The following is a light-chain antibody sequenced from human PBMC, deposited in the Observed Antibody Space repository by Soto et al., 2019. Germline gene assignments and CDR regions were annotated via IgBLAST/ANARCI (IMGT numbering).Light chain of an antibody. V-gene: IGLV4-69*01. Sequence: QLVLTQSPSASASLGASVNLTCTLSSGHSNYAIAWHQQQPEKGPRYLMKVNSDGSHTKGDGIPDRFSGSSSGAERYLTISSLQSEDEADYYCQTWGTGIRVFGGGTKLTVL. J-gene: IGLJ3*02. CDR1: SGHSNYA. CDR2: VNSDGSH. CDR3: QTWGTGIRV.